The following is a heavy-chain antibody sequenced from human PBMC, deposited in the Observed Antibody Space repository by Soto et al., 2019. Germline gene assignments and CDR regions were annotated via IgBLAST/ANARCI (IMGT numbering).Heavy chain of an antibody. D-gene: IGHD5-12*01. Sequence: ASVKVSGKASGYTFTGYYIHWVRQAPGQGLEWMGWINPNNGVTHYVQDFQGRVTMTRDTSITTVYMELSRLRSDDTAVFYCARGNSGDDDEFDYWGQGTLVPVSS. CDR1: GYTFTGYY. CDR2: INPNNGVT. CDR3: ARGNSGDDDEFDY. J-gene: IGHJ4*02. V-gene: IGHV1-2*02.